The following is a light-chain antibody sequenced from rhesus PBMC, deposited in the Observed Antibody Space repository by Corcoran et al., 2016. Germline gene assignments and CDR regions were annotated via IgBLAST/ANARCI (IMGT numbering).Light chain of an antibody. Sequence: QSALTQPPSVSKSLGQSVTISCTGTSSDIGGYNDVSWYQQHPGTAPSLLIYDVTKRPAGVSDRCSGSKSDNTTSLTISGLQSADEADYYCCSYSSGNTYIFGVGTRLTVL. CDR2: DVT. J-gene: IGLJ1*01. V-gene: IGLV2S9*01. CDR1: SSDIGGYND. CDR3: CSYSSGNTYI.